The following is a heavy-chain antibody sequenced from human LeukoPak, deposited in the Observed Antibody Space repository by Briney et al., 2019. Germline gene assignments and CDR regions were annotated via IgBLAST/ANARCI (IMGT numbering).Heavy chain of an antibody. Sequence: GGSLRLSCAASGFTFSSYAMSWVRQAPGKGLEWVSAISGSGGSTYYADSVKGRFTISRDNSKNTLYLQMNSLRAEDTAVYYCGRSSWYTLVGNWFDPWGQGTLVTASS. CDR2: ISGSGGST. CDR3: GRSSWYTLVGNWFDP. V-gene: IGHV3-23*01. D-gene: IGHD6-13*01. CDR1: GFTFSSYA. J-gene: IGHJ5*02.